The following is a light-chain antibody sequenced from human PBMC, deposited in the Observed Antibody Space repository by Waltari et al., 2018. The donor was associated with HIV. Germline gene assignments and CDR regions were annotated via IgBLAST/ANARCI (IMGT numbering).Light chain of an antibody. V-gene: IGKV2D-29*01. CDR3: MQSIQLPVT. CDR2: EVS. CDR1: QSLLHSDGKTY. Sequence: DIVMTHTLLSLSVPSGQPASISCKSSQSLLHSDGKTYLCWYLHKPGQPPPLLLYEVSNRFSGVPDRCSSSGSGTDFTLKISRVEAEDVGVYYCMQSIQLPVTFGQGTRLEIK. J-gene: IGKJ5*01.